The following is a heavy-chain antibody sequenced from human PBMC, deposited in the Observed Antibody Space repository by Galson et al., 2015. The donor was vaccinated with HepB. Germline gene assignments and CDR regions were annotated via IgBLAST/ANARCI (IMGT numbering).Heavy chain of an antibody. CDR1: GFTFSNYA. Sequence: SLRLSCAASGFTFSNYAMSWFRQAPGKGLEWVGFIRSKAYGGTTEYAASVKGRFTISKDDSKSIAYLQMNSLKTEDTAVYYCTREGGAYCSSISCSPYFFDYWGQGTLVTVSS. CDR3: TREGGAYCSSISCSPYFFDY. V-gene: IGHV3-49*03. J-gene: IGHJ4*02. D-gene: IGHD2-2*01. CDR2: IRSKAYGGTT.